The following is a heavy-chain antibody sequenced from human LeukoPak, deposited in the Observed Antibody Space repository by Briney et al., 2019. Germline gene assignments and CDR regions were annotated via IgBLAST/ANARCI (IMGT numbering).Heavy chain of an antibody. D-gene: IGHD6-13*01. CDR2: IYYSGST. J-gene: IGHJ6*03. Sequence: SETLSLTCTVSGGSISSYYWSWIRQPPGKGLEWIGYIYYSGSTNYNPSLKSRVTISVDTSKNQFSLKLSSVTAADTAVYYCARTTEAHSWRTRYYDYYMDVWGKGTMVTVSS. CDR1: GGSISSYY. V-gene: IGHV4-59*01. CDR3: ARTTEAHSWRTRYYDYYMDV.